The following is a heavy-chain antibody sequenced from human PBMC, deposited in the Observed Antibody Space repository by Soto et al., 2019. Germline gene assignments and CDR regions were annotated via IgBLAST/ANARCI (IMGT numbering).Heavy chain of an antibody. D-gene: IGHD3-10*01. CDR2: ISYDGSSK. V-gene: IGHV3-30*18. CDR1: GFTFTSYG. Sequence: PGGSLRLSCAASGFTFTSYGMHCVRQAPGKGLQWVAFISYDGSSKNYVESVKGRFFISRDKFKNMVYLHMNSLRAEDTALDYCANSRVSMVRGLIIIPNYWGQGTLVTVSS. J-gene: IGHJ4*02. CDR3: ANSRVSMVRGLIIIPNY.